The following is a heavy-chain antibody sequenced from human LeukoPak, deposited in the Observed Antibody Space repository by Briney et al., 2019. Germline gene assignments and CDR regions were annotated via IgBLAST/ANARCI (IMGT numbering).Heavy chain of an antibody. CDR3: ANYIRNAHYYMDV. J-gene: IGHJ6*03. CDR1: GGSFDSKY. Sequence: SENLSLTCSVSGGSFDSKYWSWIRQPPGKGLEWIGYIYTSGSTNFNPSLRSRVAMSIDTSKNQFSLKVYSVTAADTAVYYCANYIRNAHYYMDVWGKRTTVIVSS. D-gene: IGHD1-1*01. V-gene: IGHV4-4*09. CDR2: IYTSGST.